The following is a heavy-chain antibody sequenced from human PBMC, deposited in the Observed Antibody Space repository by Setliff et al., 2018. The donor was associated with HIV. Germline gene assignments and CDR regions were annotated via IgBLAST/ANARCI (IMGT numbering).Heavy chain of an antibody. CDR3: ARPTNGYCSGGTCPDTFDI. CDR2: IIPILGIA. D-gene: IGHD2-15*01. Sequence: ASVKVSCKASGGTFSISAISWVRQAPGQGLEWMGGIIPILGIANYAQRFQGRLTITADESTRTAYMELSSLTSEDTAVYYCARPTNGYCSGGTCPDTFDIWGQGTLVTVS. CDR1: GGTFSISA. J-gene: IGHJ3*02. V-gene: IGHV1-69*10.